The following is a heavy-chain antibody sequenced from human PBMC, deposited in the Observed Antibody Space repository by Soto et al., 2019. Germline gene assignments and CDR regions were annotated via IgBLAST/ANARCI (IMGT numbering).Heavy chain of an antibody. Sequence: QVQLVESGGGMVQPGRSLRLSCAASGFTFSSYGMHWVRQAPGKGLEWVAVISYDGSNKYYADSVKGRFTISRDNSKNTLYLQMNSLRAEDTAVYYCATGFGAFDYWGQGTLVTVSS. J-gene: IGHJ4*02. CDR1: GFTFSSYG. CDR2: ISYDGSNK. CDR3: ATGFGAFDY. D-gene: IGHD3-10*01. V-gene: IGHV3-30*03.